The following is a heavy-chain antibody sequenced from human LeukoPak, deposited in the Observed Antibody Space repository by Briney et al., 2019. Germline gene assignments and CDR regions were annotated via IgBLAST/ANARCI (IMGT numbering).Heavy chain of an antibody. V-gene: IGHV1-2*02. Sequence: ASVKVSCKASGYTFIDYYMHWVRQAPGQGLEWMGWIYPNNAGPTYAQNFQGRVTMTRDTSISTVYMELRRLRSDDSAIYYCTRDHCSFANCYEDSYHGMDVWGQGTTVTVSS. CDR2: IYPNNAGP. CDR3: TRDHCSFANCYEDSYHGMDV. CDR1: GYTFIDYY. D-gene: IGHD2-2*01. J-gene: IGHJ6*02.